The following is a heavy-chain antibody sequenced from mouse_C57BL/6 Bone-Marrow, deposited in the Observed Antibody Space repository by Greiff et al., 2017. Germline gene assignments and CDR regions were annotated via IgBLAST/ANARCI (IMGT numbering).Heavy chain of an antibody. J-gene: IGHJ3*01. CDR2: ISNLAYSI. CDR3: ARIYYGNQAWFAY. V-gene: IGHV5-15*01. Sequence: EVKLQESGGGLVQPGGSLKLSCAASGFTFSDYGMAWVRQAPRTGPEWVAFISNLAYSIYYADAVTGRFTISRENAKTTLYLEMSSLRSEDTAMYYCARIYYGNQAWFAYWGQGTLVTVSA. D-gene: IGHD2-1*01. CDR1: GFTFSDYG.